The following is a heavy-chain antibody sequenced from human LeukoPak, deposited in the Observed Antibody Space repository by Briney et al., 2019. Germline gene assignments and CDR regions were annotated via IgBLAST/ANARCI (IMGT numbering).Heavy chain of an antibody. Sequence: GASVKVSCKASGYTFTGYYIHWVRQAPGQGLEWMGWINPNSGGTNYAQKFQGRVTMTRDTSISTAYMELSRLRSDDTAVYYCATSSPSSTSWGYYMDVWGKGTTVTISS. V-gene: IGHV1-2*02. CDR1: GYTFTGYY. D-gene: IGHD2-2*01. J-gene: IGHJ6*03. CDR3: ATSSPSSTSWGYYMDV. CDR2: INPNSGGT.